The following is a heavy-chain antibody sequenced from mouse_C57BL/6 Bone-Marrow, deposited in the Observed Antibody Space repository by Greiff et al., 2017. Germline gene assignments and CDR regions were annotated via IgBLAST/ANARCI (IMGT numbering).Heavy chain of an antibody. J-gene: IGHJ2*01. CDR2: IDPENGDT. CDR3: TTLVSSYVDY. CDR1: GFNIKDDY. D-gene: IGHD1-1*01. V-gene: IGHV14-4*01. Sequence: EVQLQQSGAELVRPGASVKLSCTASGFNIKDDYMHWVKQRPEQGLEWIGWIDPENGDTEYASKFQGKATITADTSSNTAYLQLSSLTAEDPAVDYCTTLVSSYVDYWGQGTTLTVSS.